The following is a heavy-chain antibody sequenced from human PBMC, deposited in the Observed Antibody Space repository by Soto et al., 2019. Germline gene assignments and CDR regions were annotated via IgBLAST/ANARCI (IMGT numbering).Heavy chain of an antibody. CDR1: GGSISSSSYY. V-gene: IGHV4-39*01. CDR3: ARVGVVIRTYYYYGMAV. Sequence: SETLSLTCTVSGGSISSSSYYWGWIRQPPGKGLEWIGSIYYSGSTYYNPSLKSRVTISVDTSKNQFSLKLSSVTAADTAVYYCARVGVVIRTYYYYGMAVWGQGTTVTVSS. CDR2: IYYSGST. J-gene: IGHJ6*02. D-gene: IGHD3-3*01.